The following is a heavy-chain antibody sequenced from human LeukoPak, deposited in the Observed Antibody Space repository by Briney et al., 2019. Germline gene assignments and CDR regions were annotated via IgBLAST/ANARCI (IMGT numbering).Heavy chain of an antibody. D-gene: IGHD2-21*02. V-gene: IGHV3-7*01. CDR2: IKADGSKQ. CDR3: TRDPLPTHCRDEDCSIPFYY. J-gene: IGHJ4*02. CDR1: GFSFSSYW. Sequence: PGGSLRLSCAASGFSFSSYWMSWVRQAPGKGLEWVANIKADGSKQYYVDSVKGRFTMSRDNAKNSLYLQMNSLRVEDTAVYYCTRDPLPTHCRDEDCSIPFYYWGQGTLVTVSS.